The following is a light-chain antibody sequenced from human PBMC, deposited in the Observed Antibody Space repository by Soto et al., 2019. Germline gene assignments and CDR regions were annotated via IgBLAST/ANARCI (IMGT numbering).Light chain of an antibody. CDR2: AAS. CDR3: QQSHNTPRT. CDR1: QNINTW. V-gene: IGKV1-5*03. Sequence: DIQMTQSPSTLSASVGDRVTITCRASQNINTWLSWHQQKPGKAPKLLIYAASTLQSGVPLRFSGTGSGTEFTLTISSLQPDDFATYYCQQSHNTPRTFGQGTKVEV. J-gene: IGKJ1*01.